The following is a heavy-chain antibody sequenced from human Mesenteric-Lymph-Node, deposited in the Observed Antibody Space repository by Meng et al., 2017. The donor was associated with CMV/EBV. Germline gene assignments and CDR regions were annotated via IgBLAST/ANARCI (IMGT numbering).Heavy chain of an antibody. CDR1: GYSFINYG. Sequence: ASVKVSCKASGYSFINYGIIWVRQAPGQGLEWMGWINPNSGGTNYAQKFQGRVTMTRDTSISTAYMELSRLRSDDTAVYYCAREAGTTFDSWGQGTLVTVSS. D-gene: IGHD1-1*01. CDR3: AREAGTTFDS. CDR2: INPNSGGT. V-gene: IGHV1-2*02. J-gene: IGHJ4*02.